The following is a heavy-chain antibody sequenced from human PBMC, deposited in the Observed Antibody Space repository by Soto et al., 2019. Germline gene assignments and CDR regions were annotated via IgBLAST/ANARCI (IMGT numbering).Heavy chain of an antibody. V-gene: IGHV1-69*01. CDR2: IIPIFGTA. Sequence: QVQLVQSGAEVKKPGSPVKVSCKASGGTFSTYAISWVRQAPGQGLEWMGGIIPIFGTANYARKFQDRVTITSDESTSTAYMELSRLRSEDTAVYYCATSRNSGYVDFHYWGQGARVNVPS. J-gene: IGHJ4*02. CDR1: GGTFSTYA. D-gene: IGHD5-12*01. CDR3: ATSRNSGYVDFHY.